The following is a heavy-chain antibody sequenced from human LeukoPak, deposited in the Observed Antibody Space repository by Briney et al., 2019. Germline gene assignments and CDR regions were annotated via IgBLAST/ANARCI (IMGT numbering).Heavy chain of an antibody. D-gene: IGHD1-26*01. J-gene: IGHJ4*02. CDR1: GFTFSSYS. V-gene: IGHV3-48*04. CDR3: ASSGSYFGY. CDR2: ISSSSSTI. Sequence: PGGSLRLSCAVSGFTFSSYSMNWVRQAPGKGLEWVSYISSSSSTIYYADSVEGRFTISRDNDKNSLYLQMNSLRAEDTAVYYCASSGSYFGYWGQGTLVTVSS.